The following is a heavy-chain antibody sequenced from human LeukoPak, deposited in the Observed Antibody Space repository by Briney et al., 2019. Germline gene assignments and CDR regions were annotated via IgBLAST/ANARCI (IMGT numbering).Heavy chain of an antibody. V-gene: IGHV4-34*01. J-gene: IGHJ4*03. CDR1: GGSFSTYY. Sequence: PSETLSLTCAVYGGSFSTYYWSWIRQSPGKGLEWIAEINHRGDTNYNPSVKSRVTISVDTSKNQFSLKVRSLTAADTAFYYCARGPTISETGYIDYWGQGTLVTVSS. D-gene: IGHD1-1*01. CDR3: ARGPTISETGYIDY. CDR2: INHRGDT.